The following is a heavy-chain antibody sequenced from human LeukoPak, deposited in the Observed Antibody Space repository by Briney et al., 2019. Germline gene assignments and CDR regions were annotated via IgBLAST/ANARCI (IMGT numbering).Heavy chain of an antibody. D-gene: IGHD6-19*01. Sequence: PGGSLRLSFAASGFTFSSYAMTWVRQAPGKGLEWVSAISASDGSTYYVDSVKGRFTISRDFSKNTLFLQMNSLRAEDTAVYYCAKLTSGSFEDFWGQGTLATVSS. V-gene: IGHV3-23*01. CDR3: AKLTSGSFEDF. J-gene: IGHJ4*02. CDR2: ISASDGST. CDR1: GFTFSSYA.